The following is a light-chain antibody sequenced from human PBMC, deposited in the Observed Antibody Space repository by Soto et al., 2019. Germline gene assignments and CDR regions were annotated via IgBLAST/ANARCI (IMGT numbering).Light chain of an antibody. CDR3: QQYGSSPGT. Sequence: EIVLTQSPGTLSLSPGERATLSCRASQSVSSYLAWYQQKRGQAPRLLISGASSRATGIPDRFSGSGSGTDFTLTISRLEPEDFAVYYCQQYGSSPGTFGGGTKVAIK. CDR1: QSVSSY. J-gene: IGKJ4*01. CDR2: GAS. V-gene: IGKV3-20*01.